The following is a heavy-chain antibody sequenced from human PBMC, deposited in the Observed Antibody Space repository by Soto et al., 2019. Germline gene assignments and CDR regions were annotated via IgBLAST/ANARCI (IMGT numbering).Heavy chain of an antibody. J-gene: IGHJ4*02. D-gene: IGHD3-10*01. CDR1: GFTFSSYA. CDR3: ARDPVLLWFGELLCGHFDY. V-gene: IGHV3-64*01. CDR2: ISSNGGST. Sequence: ESGGGLVQPGGSLRLSCAASGFTFSSYAMHWVRQPPGKGLEYVSAISSNGGSTYYANSVKGRFTISRDNSKNTLYLQMGSLRAEDMAVYYCARDPVLLWFGELLCGHFDYWGQGTLVTVSS.